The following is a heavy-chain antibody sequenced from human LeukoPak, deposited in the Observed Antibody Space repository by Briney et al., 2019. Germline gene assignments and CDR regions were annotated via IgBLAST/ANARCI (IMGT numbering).Heavy chain of an antibody. Sequence: PSETLSLTCTVSGGSISSGSYYWSWIRQPAGKGLEWLGRIYTSGSTDYNPSLKSRVTISVDTSKNQFSLKLSSVTAADTAVYYCAGATYYDILTGYYGPHFDYWGQGTLVTVSS. D-gene: IGHD3-9*01. V-gene: IGHV4-61*02. CDR2: IYTSGST. J-gene: IGHJ4*02. CDR3: AGATYYDILTGYYGPHFDY. CDR1: GGSISSGSYY.